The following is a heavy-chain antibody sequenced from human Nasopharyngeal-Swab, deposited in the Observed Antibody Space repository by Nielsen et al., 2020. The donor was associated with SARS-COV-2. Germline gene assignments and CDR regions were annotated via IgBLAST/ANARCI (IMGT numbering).Heavy chain of an antibody. CDR2: INPNSGGT. V-gene: IGHV1-2*06. CDR1: GYTFTGYY. D-gene: IGHD5-18*01. J-gene: IGHJ6*02. Sequence: ASVKVSCKASGYTFTGYYMHWVRQAPGQGLEWMGRINPNSGGTNYAQKFQGRVTMTRDTSISTAYMELSRLRSDDTAVYYCARDYDVDTAIVDYYYGMDVWGQGTTVTVSS. CDR3: ARDYDVDTAIVDYYYGMDV.